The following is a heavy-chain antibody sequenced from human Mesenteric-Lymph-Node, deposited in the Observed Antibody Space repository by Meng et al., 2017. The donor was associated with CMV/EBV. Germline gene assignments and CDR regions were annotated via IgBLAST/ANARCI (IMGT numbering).Heavy chain of an antibody. J-gene: IGHJ5*02. CDR2: IYYSGST. CDR3: ALMIAAATNWFDP. D-gene: IGHD6-25*01. Sequence: SGGSISSGDYYWTWIRQPPGKGLEWIGYIYYSGSTYYSPSLKSRVTISIDTSKNQFSLRLSSVIAADTAVYYCALMIAAATNWFDPWGQGTLVTVSS. V-gene: IGHV4-30-4*08. CDR1: GGSISSGDYY.